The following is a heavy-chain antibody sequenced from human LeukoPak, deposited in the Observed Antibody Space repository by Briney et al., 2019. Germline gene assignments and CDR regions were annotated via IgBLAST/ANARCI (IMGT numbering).Heavy chain of an antibody. CDR3: ARDTGIVVVPAANPFDY. Sequence: PGGSLRLSCAASGFTFSSYSMNWVRQAPGKGLEWVSSISSSSSYIYYADSVKGRFTISRDNAKNSLYLQMNSLRAEDTAVYYCARDTGIVVVPAANPFDYWGQGTLVTVSS. CDR2: ISSSSSYI. CDR1: GFTFSSYS. V-gene: IGHV3-21*01. J-gene: IGHJ4*02. D-gene: IGHD2-2*01.